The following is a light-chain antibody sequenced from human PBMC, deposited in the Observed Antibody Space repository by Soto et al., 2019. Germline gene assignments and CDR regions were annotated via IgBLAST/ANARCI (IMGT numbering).Light chain of an antibody. CDR3: PQHSNPIY. J-gene: IGKJ5*01. V-gene: IGKV3-11*01. CDR2: EAS. CDR1: QSVSSY. Sequence: EIGLTQSPATLSLSPGERATLSCRASQSVSSYLAWYQQKPGQAPRLLIYEASNRATGIPARFSGSGSGTDFTLTISSLEPEDFAVYDCPQHSNPIYFGQGTRLEIK.